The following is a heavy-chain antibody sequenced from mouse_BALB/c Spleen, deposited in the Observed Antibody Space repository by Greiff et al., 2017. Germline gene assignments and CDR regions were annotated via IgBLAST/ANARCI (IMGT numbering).Heavy chain of an antibody. CDR2: ISSGGSYT. J-gene: IGHJ1*01. V-gene: IGHV5-6*02. CDR1: GFTFSSYG. Sequence: EVKVVESGGDLVKPGGSLKLSCAASGFTFSSYGMSWVRQTPDKRLEWVATISSGGSYTYYPDSVKGRFTISRDNAKNTLYLQMSSLKSEDTAMYYCARRGGPNWYFDVWGAGTTVTVSS. CDR3: ARRGGPNWYFDV.